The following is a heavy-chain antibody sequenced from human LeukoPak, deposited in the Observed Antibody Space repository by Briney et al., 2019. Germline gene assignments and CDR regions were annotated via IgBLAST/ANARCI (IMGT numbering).Heavy chain of an antibody. V-gene: IGHV4-4*02. J-gene: IGHJ4*02. D-gene: IGHD6-13*01. CDR2: IYHSGST. Sequence: SETLSLTCAVSGGSLSSSNWWSWVRQPPGKGLEWIGEIYHSGSTNYNPSLKSRVTISVDKSKNQFSLKLSSVTAADTAVYYCARGVSSSWYGAPLDYWGQGTLVTVSS. CDR1: GGSLSSSNW. CDR3: ARGVSSSWYGAPLDY.